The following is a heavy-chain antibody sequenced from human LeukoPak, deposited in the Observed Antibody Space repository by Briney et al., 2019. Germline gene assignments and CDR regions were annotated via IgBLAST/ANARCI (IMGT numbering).Heavy chain of an antibody. CDR3: ARAGVQQQLVPVYFDY. V-gene: IGHV3-48*04. D-gene: IGHD6-13*01. CDR1: GFTFSSYS. CDR2: ISSSSSTI. Sequence: GGSLRLSCAASGFTFSSYSMNWVRQAPGKGLEWVSYISSSSSTIYYADSVKGRFTISRDNAKNSLYLQMNSLRAEDTAVYYCARAGVQQQLVPVYFDYWGQGTLVTVSS. J-gene: IGHJ4*02.